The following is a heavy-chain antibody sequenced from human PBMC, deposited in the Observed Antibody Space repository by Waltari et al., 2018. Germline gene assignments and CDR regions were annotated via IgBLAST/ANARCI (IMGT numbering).Heavy chain of an antibody. J-gene: IGHJ4*02. CDR1: GYTFTSYA. Sequence: QVQLVQSGAEVKKPGASVKVSCKASGYTFTSYAMHWVRQAPGQRLEWMGWINAGNGNTKYSQKFQGRVTITRDTSASTAYMELSSLRSEDTAVYYCARSRNDFWSGLGYWGQGTLVTVSS. V-gene: IGHV1-3*01. CDR2: INAGNGNT. D-gene: IGHD3-3*01. CDR3: ARSRNDFWSGLGY.